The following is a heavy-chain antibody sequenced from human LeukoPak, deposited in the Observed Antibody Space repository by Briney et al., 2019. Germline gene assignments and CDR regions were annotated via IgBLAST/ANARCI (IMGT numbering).Heavy chain of an antibody. D-gene: IGHD2-21*01. CDR1: GYTFTSYA. J-gene: IGHJ6*04. Sequence: ASVKVSCKASGYTFTSYAMNWVRQAPGQGLEWMGWINTNTGNPTYAQGFTGRFVFSLDTSVSTAYLQISSLKAEDTAVYYCARDTARLIRYYYYGMDVWGKGTTVTVSS. V-gene: IGHV7-4-1*02. CDR3: ARDTARLIRYYYYGMDV. CDR2: INTNTGNP.